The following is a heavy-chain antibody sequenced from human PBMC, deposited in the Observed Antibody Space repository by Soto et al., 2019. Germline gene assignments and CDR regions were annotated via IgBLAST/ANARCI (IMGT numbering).Heavy chain of an antibody. CDR1: GFTFSNAW. CDR3: TTERRYSSGPRLNGWRETNWFDP. V-gene: IGHV3-15*01. D-gene: IGHD6-19*01. J-gene: IGHJ5*02. CDR2: IKSKTDGGTT. Sequence: EVQLVESGGGLVKPGGSLRLSCAASGFTFSNAWMSWVRQAPGKGLEWVGRIKSKTDGGTTDYAAPVKGRFTISRDDSKNTLYLQMNSLKTEDTAVYYCTTERRYSSGPRLNGWRETNWFDPWGQGTLVTVSS.